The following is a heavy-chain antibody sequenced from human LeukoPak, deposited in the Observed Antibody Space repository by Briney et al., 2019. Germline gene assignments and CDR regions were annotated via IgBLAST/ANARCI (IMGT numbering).Heavy chain of an antibody. CDR2: IGYSSGHM. V-gene: IGHV3-21*01. CDR1: GFPFSSYH. J-gene: IGHJ4*02. D-gene: IGHD3-10*01. Sequence: TGGSLRLSCAASGFPFSSYHMHWVRQAPGKGLEWVASIGYSSGHMYYADSVKGRFTISRDNAYNSVYLQMNTLRAEDTAVYHCATVRGGDTRDLDLWGPGTLVTVSS. CDR3: ATVRGGDTRDLDL.